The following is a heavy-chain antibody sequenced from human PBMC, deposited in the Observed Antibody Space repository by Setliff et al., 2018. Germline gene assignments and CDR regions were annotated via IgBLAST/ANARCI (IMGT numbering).Heavy chain of an antibody. V-gene: IGHV3-72*01. D-gene: IGHD1-1*01. CDR3: VNSGNPSRAEYFQH. CDR1: GFTFSSYA. Sequence: GSLRLSCGASGFTFSSYAMSWVRQAPGKGLEWVARSRDKASSHTIEYAASVKGRFTISRDDSNNSLYLQMNSLKTEDTAVYYCVNSGNPSRAEYFQHWGQGTLVTVSS. J-gene: IGHJ1*01. CDR2: SRDKASSHTI.